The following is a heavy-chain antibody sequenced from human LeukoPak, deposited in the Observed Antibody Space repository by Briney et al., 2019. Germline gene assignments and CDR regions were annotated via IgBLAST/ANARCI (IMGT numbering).Heavy chain of an antibody. CDR2: INHSGST. D-gene: IGHD6-6*01. Sequence: PSETLSLTCAVYGGSFSGYYWSWIRQPPGKGLECIGEINHSGSTNYNPSLKSRVTISVDTSKNQFSLKLSSVTAADTAVYYCARSHEAALFDYWGQGTLVTVSS. CDR3: ARSHEAALFDY. CDR1: GGSFSGYY. J-gene: IGHJ4*02. V-gene: IGHV4-34*01.